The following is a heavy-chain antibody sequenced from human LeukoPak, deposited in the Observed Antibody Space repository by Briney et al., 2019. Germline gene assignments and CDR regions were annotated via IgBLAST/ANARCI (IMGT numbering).Heavy chain of an antibody. J-gene: IGHJ4*02. CDR1: GFTVSSYD. Sequence: AGSLTRSCAASGFTVSSYDMHWLPQATGKGLKWGSSIGTTGDTHYAVSVKSRFTISRDNGKNSLYLQMISLSAGDAAVYYCAGTFYGAYPYWGQGTLVTVSS. CDR2: IGTTGDT. D-gene: IGHD4-17*01. V-gene: IGHV3-13*01. CDR3: AGTFYGAYPY.